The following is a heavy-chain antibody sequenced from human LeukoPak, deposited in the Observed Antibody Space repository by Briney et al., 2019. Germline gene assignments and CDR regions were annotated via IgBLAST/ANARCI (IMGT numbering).Heavy chain of an antibody. D-gene: IGHD3-10*01. CDR3: ARDFLYGSCHY. V-gene: IGHV1-2*04. CDR1: GYTFAGYY. CDR2: INPHSGGP. J-gene: IGHJ4*02. Sequence: ASVKVSCKASGYTFAGYYMHWVRQAPGHGLEWVGWINPHSGGPNYAQKFLGWVTMTRHTSISTTYMELSRLRPDDTAVYYCARDFLYGSCHYWGQGTRDTVSS.